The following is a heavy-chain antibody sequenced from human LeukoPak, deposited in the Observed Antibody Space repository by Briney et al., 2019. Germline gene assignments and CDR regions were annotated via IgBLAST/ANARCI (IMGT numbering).Heavy chain of an antibody. D-gene: IGHD5-24*01. CDR1: GGSISSYY. CDR3: ARLGGADGYNFDY. Sequence: SETLSLTCTVSGGSISSYYWSWIRQPPGKGLEWIGYIYYSESTNYNPSLKSRVTISVDTSKNQFSLKLSSVTAADTAVYYCARLGGADGYNFDYWGQGTLVTVSS. V-gene: IGHV4-59*08. J-gene: IGHJ4*02. CDR2: IYYSEST.